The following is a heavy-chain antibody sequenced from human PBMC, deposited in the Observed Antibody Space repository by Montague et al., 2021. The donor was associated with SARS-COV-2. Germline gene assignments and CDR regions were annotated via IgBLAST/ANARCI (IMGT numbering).Heavy chain of an antibody. J-gene: IGHJ6*02. Sequence: SETLSLTCTVSGGSIGTYYWNWIRLPPGTGLEWLGYIYYTFSTNSSPSLTSRFTIPMDTSRYQLSLRLKSVTAADTAVSYCARDNYVDWGYYGLDVWGQGTTVIVSS. CDR3: ARDNYVDWGYYGLDV. CDR2: IYYTFST. CDR1: GGSIGTYY. V-gene: IGHV4-59*01. D-gene: IGHD3-9*01.